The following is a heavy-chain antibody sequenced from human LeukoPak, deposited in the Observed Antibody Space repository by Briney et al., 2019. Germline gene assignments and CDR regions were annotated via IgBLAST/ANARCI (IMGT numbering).Heavy chain of an antibody. CDR1: GGSIGSYY. J-gene: IGHJ3*02. CDR2: IYYSGST. D-gene: IGHD2-15*01. V-gene: IGHV4-59*12. CDR3: ARVGVVAASAFDI. Sequence: SETLSLTCTVSGGSIGSYYWSWIRQPPGKGLEWIGYIYYSGSTNYNPSLKSRVTISVDTSKNQFSLKLSSVTAADTAVYYCARVGVVAASAFDIWGQGTMVTVSS.